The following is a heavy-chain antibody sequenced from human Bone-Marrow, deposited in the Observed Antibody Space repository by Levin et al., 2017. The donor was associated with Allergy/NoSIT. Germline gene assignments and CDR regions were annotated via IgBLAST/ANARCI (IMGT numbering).Heavy chain of an antibody. CDR2: ITGSGGVT. Sequence: VGSLRLSCAASGFIFGSYAMSWVRQAPGKGLEWVSFITGSGGVTDYADSVKGRFRITRDNSKNMVYLDMDTLRADDTAVYYCAKDQGFNHGYGFDYWGQGTLVTVSS. J-gene: IGHJ4*02. V-gene: IGHV3-23*01. CDR3: AKDQGFNHGYGFDY. D-gene: IGHD5-18*01. CDR1: GFIFGSYA.